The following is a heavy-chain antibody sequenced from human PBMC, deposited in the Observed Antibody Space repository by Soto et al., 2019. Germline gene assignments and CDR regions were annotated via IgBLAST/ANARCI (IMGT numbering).Heavy chain of an antibody. D-gene: IGHD3-22*01. CDR3: AEDTSGYYY. CDR1: GYTFTTFA. V-gene: IGHV1-3*01. CDR2: VNAGTGNV. J-gene: IGHJ4*02. Sequence: GASVKVSWKASGYTFTTFAIHWVRQAPGQGLEWMGWVNAGTGNVQYSQNFQDRVTFTRDTSASTAYMELSSLGFEDTAVYYCAEDTSGYYYWGQGTPVTVSS.